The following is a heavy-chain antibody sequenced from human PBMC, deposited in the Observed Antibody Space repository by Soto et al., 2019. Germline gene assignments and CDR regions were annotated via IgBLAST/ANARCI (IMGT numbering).Heavy chain of an antibody. V-gene: IGHV3-66*01. CDR1: GFTVSSNY. CDR2: IYTGGST. CDR3: ARDWYYDFWRGHTPDV. J-gene: IGHJ6*04. D-gene: IGHD3-3*01. Sequence: GGSLRLSCAASGFTVSSNYMSWVRQAPGKGLDWVSVIYTGGSTYYADSVKGRFTISRDNSKNTLYLQMNSLRAEDTAVYYCARDWYYDFWRGHTPDVWGKATSVTISS.